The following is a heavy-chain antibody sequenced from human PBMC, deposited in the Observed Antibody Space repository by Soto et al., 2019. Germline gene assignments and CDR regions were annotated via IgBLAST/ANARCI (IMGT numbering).Heavy chain of an antibody. V-gene: IGHV1-69*06. D-gene: IGHD1-20*01. CDR2: IIPIFGTA. Sequence: SVKVSCKASGGTFSSYAISWVRQAPGQGLEWMGGIIPIFGTANYAQKFQGRVTITADKSTSTAYMELSSLRSEDTAVYYCARDRVRYNWNDFSYHYYWMDVW. J-gene: IGHJ6*01. CDR1: GGTFSSYA. CDR3: ARDRVRYNWNDFSYHYYWMDV.